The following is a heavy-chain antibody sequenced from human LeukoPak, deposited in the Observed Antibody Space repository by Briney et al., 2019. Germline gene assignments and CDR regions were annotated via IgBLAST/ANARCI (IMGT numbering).Heavy chain of an antibody. Sequence: SGGSLRLSCAASGFTFSNYGIHWVRQAPGKGLEWVAFISSDGSNKYYGDSVKGRFTISRDNSKNTLSLQMNSLRAEDTAVYYCAKMMGWRAAAFLGDRDDAFHIWGQGTMVTVSS. V-gene: IGHV3-30*18. CDR3: AKMMGWRAAAFLGDRDDAFHI. D-gene: IGHD2-2*01. J-gene: IGHJ3*02. CDR2: ISSDGSNK. CDR1: GFTFSNYG.